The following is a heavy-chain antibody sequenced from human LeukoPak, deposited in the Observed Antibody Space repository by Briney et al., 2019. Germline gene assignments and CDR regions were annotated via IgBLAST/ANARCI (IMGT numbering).Heavy chain of an antibody. J-gene: IGHJ4*02. V-gene: IGHV4-30-4*01. CDR2: IYYSGST. D-gene: IGHD6-13*01. Sequence: SETLSLTCTVSGGSISSGDHYWSWIRQPPGKGLEWIGCIYYSGSTYYNPSLKSRVTISVDTSKNQFSLKLSSVTAAHTAVYYCARDRAAAAGIFDYWGQGTLVTVSS. CDR1: GGSISSGDHY. CDR3: ARDRAAAAGIFDY.